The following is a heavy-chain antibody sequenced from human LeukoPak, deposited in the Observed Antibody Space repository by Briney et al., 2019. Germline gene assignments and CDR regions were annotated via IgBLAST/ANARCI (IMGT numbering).Heavy chain of an antibody. V-gene: IGHV1-18*01. CDR1: GYTFTSYG. D-gene: IGHD3-22*01. CDR3: AGTVPPWDYYDSSGYYYGAFDI. Sequence: ASVKVSCKASGYTFTSYGISWVRQAPGQGLEWMGWISAYNGNTNYAQKLQGRVTMTTDTSTSTAYMELRSLRSDDTAVYYCAGTVPPWDYYDSSGYYYGAFDIWGQGTMVTVSS. J-gene: IGHJ3*02. CDR2: ISAYNGNT.